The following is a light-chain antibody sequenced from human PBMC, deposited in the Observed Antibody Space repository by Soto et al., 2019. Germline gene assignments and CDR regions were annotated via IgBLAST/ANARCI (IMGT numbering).Light chain of an antibody. CDR1: QSVSSNN. CDR3: QQYGRSPRT. Sequence: EIMLTQSPGTLSLSPGERATLSCRASQSVSSNNLAWDQQKPGQAPRLLIYGASTRATGIPDRFSGSGSGTDFTRTISRLEPEDFAVYYCQQYGRSPRTFGQGTKLEIK. V-gene: IGKV3-20*01. CDR2: GAS. J-gene: IGKJ2*01.